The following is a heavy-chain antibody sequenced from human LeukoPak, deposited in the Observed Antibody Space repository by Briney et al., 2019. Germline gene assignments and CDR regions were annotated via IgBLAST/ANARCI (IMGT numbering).Heavy chain of an antibody. CDR2: ISSSRSYI. D-gene: IGHD2-2*01. V-gene: IGHV3-21*01. CDR1: GFTFSSYT. J-gene: IGHJ6*03. Sequence: GGSLRLSCAASGFTFSSYTMNWVRQAPGKGLEWVSSISSSRSYIYNADSVKGRFTISRDNAKNSLYLQMNSLRAEDTAVYYCARAKKIYCSSTSCYDNYYYYYMDVWGKGTTVTVSS. CDR3: ARAKKIYCSSTSCYDNYYYYYMDV.